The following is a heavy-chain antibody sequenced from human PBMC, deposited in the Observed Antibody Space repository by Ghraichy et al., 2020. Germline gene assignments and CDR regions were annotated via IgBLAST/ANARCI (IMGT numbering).Heavy chain of an antibody. D-gene: IGHD2-2*02. V-gene: IGHV4-38-2*01. CDR3: ARRGAYCSSTSCYTWDYYYYMDV. CDR2: IYHSGST. J-gene: IGHJ6*03. CDR1: GYSISSGYY. Sequence: SETLSLTCAVSGYSISSGYYWGWIRQPPGQGLEWIGSIYHSGSTYYNPSLKSRVTISVDTSKNQFSLKLSSVTAADTAVYYCARRGAYCSSTSCYTWDYYYYMDVWGKGTTVTVSS.